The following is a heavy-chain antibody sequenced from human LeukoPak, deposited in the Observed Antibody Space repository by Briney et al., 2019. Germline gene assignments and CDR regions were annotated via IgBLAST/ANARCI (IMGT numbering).Heavy chain of an antibody. J-gene: IGHJ6*03. CDR1: GGSISSSSYY. Sequence: KPSETLSLTCTVSGGSISSSSYYWGWIRQPPGKGLEWVGRIKSKTDGGTTDYAAPVKGRFTISRDDSKNTLYLQMNSLKTEDTAVYYCTTGAGFCGGDCYWIGYDYYYYMDVWGKGTTVTVSS. V-gene: IGHV3-15*01. CDR3: TTGAGFCGGDCYWIGYDYYYYMDV. CDR2: IKSKTDGGTT. D-gene: IGHD2-21*01.